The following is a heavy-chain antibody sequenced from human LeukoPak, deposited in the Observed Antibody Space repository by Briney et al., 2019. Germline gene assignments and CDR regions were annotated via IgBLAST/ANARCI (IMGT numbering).Heavy chain of an antibody. J-gene: IGHJ4*02. CDR1: GFTFSSYA. D-gene: IGHD3-10*01. CDR3: AKRTDGSGTYYSFDY. Sequence: GGSLRLSCAASGFTFSSYAMSWVRQAPGKGLEWVSVISGSSGNTYYADSVKGRFTISRDNSKNTLYLQMNSLRAEDTAIFYCAKRTDGSGTYYSFDYWGQGTLVTVSS. CDR2: ISGSSGNT. V-gene: IGHV3-23*01.